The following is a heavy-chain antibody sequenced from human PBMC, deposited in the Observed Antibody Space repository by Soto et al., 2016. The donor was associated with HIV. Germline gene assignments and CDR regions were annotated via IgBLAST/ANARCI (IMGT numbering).Heavy chain of an antibody. V-gene: IGHV1-8*03. Sequence: QVQLVQSGAEVKKPGASVNVSCKASGYTFTSYDINWVRQATGQGLEWMGWMNPNSGNTGYAQKFQGRVTITRNTSISTAYMELSSLRSEDTAVYYCARVQGYSSSWSLYYYYYMDVWGKGTTVTVSS. CDR2: MNPNSGNT. D-gene: IGHD6-13*01. J-gene: IGHJ6*03. CDR3: ARVQGYSSSWSLYYYYYMDV. CDR1: GYTFTSYD.